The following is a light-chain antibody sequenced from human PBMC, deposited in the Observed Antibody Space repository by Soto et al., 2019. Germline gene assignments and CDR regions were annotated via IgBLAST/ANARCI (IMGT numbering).Light chain of an antibody. V-gene: IGLV7-43*01. Sequence: QTVVTQEPSLTVSPGGTVTLTCASSTGAVTSGYSPNWFHQKPGQAPRALIYGTNNRHSWTPARFSGSLLGGKPALTLSGVQPEDEAEYYCLLYYGGARLIFGGGTKLTVL. CDR3: LLYYGGARLI. J-gene: IGLJ2*01. CDR1: TGAVTSGYS. CDR2: GTN.